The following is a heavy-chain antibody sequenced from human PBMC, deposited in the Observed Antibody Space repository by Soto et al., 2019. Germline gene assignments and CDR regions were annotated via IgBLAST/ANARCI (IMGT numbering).Heavy chain of an antibody. V-gene: IGHV3-48*01. Sequence: GGSLRLSCAASGFTFSSYSMNWVRQAPGKGLEWVSYISSSSSTIYYADSVKGRFTISRDNAKNSLYLQMNSLRAEDTAVYYCARAQRWNDYSNLYYYYYYMDVWGKGTTVTVSS. CDR1: GFTFSSYS. CDR3: ARAQRWNDYSNLYYYYYYMDV. J-gene: IGHJ6*03. CDR2: ISSSSSTI. D-gene: IGHD4-4*01.